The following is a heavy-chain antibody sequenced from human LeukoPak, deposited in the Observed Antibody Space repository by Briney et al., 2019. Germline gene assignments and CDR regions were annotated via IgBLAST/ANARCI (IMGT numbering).Heavy chain of an antibody. J-gene: IGHJ4*02. CDR3: TPQTAWIDY. V-gene: IGHV3-15*01. CDR2: IKSKTDGGTT. D-gene: IGHD1-14*01. CDR1: GFTFSNAW. Sequence: PGGSLRLSCAASGFTFSNAWMSWVRHGPGKGLEWVGRIKSKTDGGTTDYAAPVKGRFTISRDDSKHTLYLQMNSLKTEDTGVYYCTPQTAWIDYWGQGTLVTVSS.